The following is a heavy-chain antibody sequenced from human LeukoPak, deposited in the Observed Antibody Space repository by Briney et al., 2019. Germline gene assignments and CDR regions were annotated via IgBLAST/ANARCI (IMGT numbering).Heavy chain of an antibody. CDR2: INHSGST. CDR3: ARVWGGFYYYDSSGQAPSFDY. D-gene: IGHD3-22*01. J-gene: IGHJ4*02. V-gene: IGHV4-34*01. CDR1: GGSISSYY. Sequence: PSETLSLTCTVSGGSISSYYWSWIRQPPGKGLEWIGEINHSGSTNYNPSLKSRVTISVDTSKNQFSLKLSSVTAADTAVYYCARVWGGFYYYDSSGQAPSFDYWGQGTLVTVSS.